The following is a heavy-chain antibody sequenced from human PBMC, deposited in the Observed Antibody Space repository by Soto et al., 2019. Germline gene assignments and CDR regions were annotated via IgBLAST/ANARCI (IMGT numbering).Heavy chain of an antibody. V-gene: IGHV3-33*01. J-gene: IGHJ4*02. CDR1: GFTFSNYG. Sequence: QVQLVESGGGVVQPGRSLRLSCAASGFTFSNYGMHWVRQAPGKGLEWVAVIWYDGGYKYADSVKGRFTISRDNSKNTLYLKMNSLRVEDTAMYYCERDQSGYNYLGDDWGQGTLVTVSS. CDR2: IWYDGGYK. D-gene: IGHD5-12*01. CDR3: ERDQSGYNYLGDD.